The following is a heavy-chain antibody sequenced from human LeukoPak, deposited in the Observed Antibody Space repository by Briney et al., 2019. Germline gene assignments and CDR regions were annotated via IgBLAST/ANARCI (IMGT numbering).Heavy chain of an antibody. Sequence: GGSLRLSCAASGFTFDDYAMHWVRQAPGKGLEWGSGLSWNSGSIGYADSVKGRFTISRDNAKNSLYLQMNSLRAEDTALYYCAKDSGSYGGAFDIWGQGTMVTVSS. J-gene: IGHJ3*02. CDR2: LSWNSGSI. D-gene: IGHD1-26*01. V-gene: IGHV3-9*01. CDR3: AKDSGSYGGAFDI. CDR1: GFTFDDYA.